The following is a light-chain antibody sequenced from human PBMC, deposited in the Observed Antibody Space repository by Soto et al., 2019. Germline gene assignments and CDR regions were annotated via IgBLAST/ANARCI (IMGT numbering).Light chain of an antibody. CDR1: SSDVGTYNL. CDR2: EGS. J-gene: IGLJ2*01. CDR3: FSYAGASLLV. V-gene: IGLV2-23*01. Sequence: QSALTQPASVSGSPGQSITISCTGTSSDVGTYNLVSWYQQHPGKAPKLMIYEGSKRPSGVSDRFSGSKSGNTASLTISGLQAEDEADYYCFSYAGASLLVFGGGTKLTVL.